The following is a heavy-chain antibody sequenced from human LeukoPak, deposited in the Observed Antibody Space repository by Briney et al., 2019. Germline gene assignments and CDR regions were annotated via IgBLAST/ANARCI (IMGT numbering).Heavy chain of an antibody. Sequence: SETLSLTCTVSGGSISSSSYYWGWIRQPPGKGLEWIGSMCYSGSTYYNPSLKSRVTISVDTSKNQFSLTLRSVTAADTAVYYCAREHCSGGSCYSIYYYYYMDVWGKGTTVTVSS. CDR1: GGSISSSSYY. J-gene: IGHJ6*03. V-gene: IGHV4-39*07. CDR2: MCYSGST. D-gene: IGHD2-15*01. CDR3: AREHCSGGSCYSIYYYYYMDV.